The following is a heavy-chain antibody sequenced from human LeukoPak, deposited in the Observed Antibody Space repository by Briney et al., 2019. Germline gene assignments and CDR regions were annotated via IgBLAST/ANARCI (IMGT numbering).Heavy chain of an antibody. Sequence: SETLSLTCTVYGGSFTDYFWTWIRQSPGKGQEWIGEINDYTGDINYNPSLNSRVSISLEKSKNQFSLELRSVTAADTAVYYCARGRIVVVHSFSYGMDVWGQGTTVTVSS. J-gene: IGHJ6*01. CDR2: INDYTGDI. CDR3: ARGRIVVVHSFSYGMDV. D-gene: IGHD2-21*01. V-gene: IGHV4-34*01. CDR1: GGSFTDYF.